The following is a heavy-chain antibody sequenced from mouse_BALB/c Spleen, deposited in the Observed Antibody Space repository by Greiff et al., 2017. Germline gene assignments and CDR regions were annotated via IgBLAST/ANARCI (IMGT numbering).Heavy chain of an antibody. Sequence: VQLQQSGTVLARPGASVKMSCKASGYTFTSYWMHWVKQRPGQGLEWIGAIYPGNSDTSYNQKFKGKAKLTAVTSTSTAYMELSSLTNEDSAVYYCTRAYGREYFDYWGQGTTLTVSS. J-gene: IGHJ2*01. V-gene: IGHV1-5*01. D-gene: IGHD1-1*01. CDR1: GYTFTSYW. CDR2: IYPGNSDT. CDR3: TRAYGREYFDY.